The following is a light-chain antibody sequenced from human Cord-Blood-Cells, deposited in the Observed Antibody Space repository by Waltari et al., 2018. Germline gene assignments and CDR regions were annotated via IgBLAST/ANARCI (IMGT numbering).Light chain of an antibody. CDR3: SSYTSSSTLV. V-gene: IGLV2-14*01. CDR1: SSDVVGYNY. CDR2: DVS. Sequence: QSALTQPASVSGSPGQAITIPCTGISSDVVGYNYVSWYQQHPGKAPKLMIYDVSNRPSGVSNRFSGSKSGNTASLTISGLQAEDEADYYCSSYTSSSTLVFGTGTKVTVL. J-gene: IGLJ1*01.